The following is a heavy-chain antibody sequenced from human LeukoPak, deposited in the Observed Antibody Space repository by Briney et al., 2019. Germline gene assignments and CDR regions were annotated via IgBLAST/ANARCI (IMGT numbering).Heavy chain of an antibody. Sequence: PSETLSLTCAVYGGSFSGYYWSWIRQPPGKGLEWIGEINHSGSTNYNPSLKSRVTISVDTSKNQLSLKLSSVTAADTAVYYCARVGNRSSSFNLLDYWGQGTLVTVSS. J-gene: IGHJ4*02. D-gene: IGHD6-13*01. CDR2: INHSGST. CDR1: GGSFSGYY. V-gene: IGHV4-34*01. CDR3: ARVGNRSSSFNLLDY.